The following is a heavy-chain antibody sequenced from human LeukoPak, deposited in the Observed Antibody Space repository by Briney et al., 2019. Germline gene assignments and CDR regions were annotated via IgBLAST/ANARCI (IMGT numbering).Heavy chain of an antibody. Sequence: SETLSLTCTVSGGSISNNYWSWIRQPAGKGLEWIGRIYTSGSTNYNPSLRSRVTMSVDTSKNQFSLKLSSVTAADTVVYYCARAVSTGYYPYFDYWGQGTLVTVSS. V-gene: IGHV4-4*07. D-gene: IGHD3-9*01. CDR1: GGSISNNY. CDR3: ARAVSTGYYPYFDY. CDR2: IYTSGST. J-gene: IGHJ4*02.